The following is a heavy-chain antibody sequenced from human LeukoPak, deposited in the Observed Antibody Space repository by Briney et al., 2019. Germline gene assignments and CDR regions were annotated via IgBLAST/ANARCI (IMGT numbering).Heavy chain of an antibody. Sequence: RLXXAXXXFTFXXXWIXXVRXXXXXXXXXVSXXNTDGRTTTYADSVKGRFTISRDNAKNTVYLQMNSLRADDTAVYYCASTHLGYCSSVSCQNDYWGQGTLVTVSS. CDR3: ASTHLGYCSSVSCQNDY. J-gene: IGHJ4*02. D-gene: IGHD2-15*01. CDR2: XNTDGRTT. CDR1: XFTFXXXW. V-gene: IGHV3-74*01.